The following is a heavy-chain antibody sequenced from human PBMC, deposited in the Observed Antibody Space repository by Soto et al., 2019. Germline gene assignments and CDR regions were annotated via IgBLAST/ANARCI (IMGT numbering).Heavy chain of an antibody. D-gene: IGHD2-21*01. Sequence: EVQLVESGGGLVQPVGSLRLSCAASGFLFSTYWMFWVRQVPRKGLLWVSRIKSDGSSTSYADSVKGRFTISRDNTKNTLYLLMTSLRAEDTALYYCAIGGGDYNYFDHWGQGILVTVSS. J-gene: IGHJ4*02. CDR2: IKSDGSST. V-gene: IGHV3-74*01. CDR3: AIGGGDYNYFDH. CDR1: GFLFSTYW.